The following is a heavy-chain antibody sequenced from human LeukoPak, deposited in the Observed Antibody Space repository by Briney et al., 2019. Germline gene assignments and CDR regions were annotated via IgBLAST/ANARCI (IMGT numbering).Heavy chain of an antibody. V-gene: IGHV4-39*01. CDR2: IYYSGST. CDR3: PRRPWGTAPFDY. Sequence: ASETLSLTCTVSGGSISSSSYYWDWVRQPPGKGLEWIGSIYYSGSTYYNPSLKSRVTISIDTSKNQFSLKLSSVTAADTAVYYCPRRPWGTAPFDYWGQGTLSPSPQ. J-gene: IGHJ4*02. D-gene: IGHD5-18*01. CDR1: GGSISSSSYY.